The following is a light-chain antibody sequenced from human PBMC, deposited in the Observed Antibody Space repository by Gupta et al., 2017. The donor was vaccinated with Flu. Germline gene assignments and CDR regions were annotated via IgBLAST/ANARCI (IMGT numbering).Light chain of an antibody. CDR3: SSYTRRSTPMI. J-gene: IGLJ2*01. V-gene: IGLV2-14*02. Sequence: QSALTQPASVSASPGQSITISCTGTSSDIGSYDLVSWYQQHPGKAPRLIISEVNNRPSGVSNRFSGSKSGNTASLTISGLQSEDEADYYCSSYTRRSTPMIFGGGTKLTVL. CDR1: SSDIGSYDL. CDR2: EVN.